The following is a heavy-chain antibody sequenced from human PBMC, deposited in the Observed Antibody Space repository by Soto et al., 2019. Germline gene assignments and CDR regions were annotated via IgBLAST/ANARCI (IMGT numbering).Heavy chain of an antibody. V-gene: IGHV3-74*01. CDR3: VRVKLTSGWGAFDY. D-gene: IGHD6-19*01. Sequence: EVQLVESGGGLVQPGGSLRLSCTASGFTFSGFWMHWVRQAPGKGLVWVSRINGDGSVTNYADSVKGRFTISRDNAKNTLYLQMNSLRVEDTAVYYCVRVKLTSGWGAFDYWGQGTLVTVSS. CDR2: INGDGSVT. CDR1: GFTFSGFW. J-gene: IGHJ4*02.